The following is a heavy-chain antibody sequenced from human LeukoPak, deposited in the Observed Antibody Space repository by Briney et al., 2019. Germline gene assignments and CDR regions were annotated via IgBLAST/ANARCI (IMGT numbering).Heavy chain of an antibody. D-gene: IGHD1-1*01. J-gene: IGHJ4*02. CDR2: IYYSGST. V-gene: IGHV4-28*03. Sequence: PSETLSLTCAVSGYSISSSNWWGWIRQPPGKGLEWIGYIYYSGSTYYNPSLKSRVTMSVDTSKNQFSLKLSSVTAVDTAVYYCARAPLPRTTGTTFIFDYWGQGTLVTVSS. CDR3: ARAPLPRTTGTTFIFDY. CDR1: GYSISSSNW.